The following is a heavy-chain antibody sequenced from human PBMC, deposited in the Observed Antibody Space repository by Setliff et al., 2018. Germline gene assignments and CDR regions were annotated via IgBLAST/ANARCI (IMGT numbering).Heavy chain of an antibody. CDR2: IYHSGST. CDR1: GYSISSGYY. J-gene: IGHJ4*02. V-gene: IGHV4-38-2*01. D-gene: IGHD6-13*01. CDR3: AGTIAAAGTAADY. Sequence: SETLSLTCAVSGYSISSGYYWGWIRQSPGKGLEWIGSIYHSGSTYYNPSLKSRVTISVDTSKNQFSLKLSSVTAADTAVYYCAGTIAAAGTAADYWGQGTLVTVSS.